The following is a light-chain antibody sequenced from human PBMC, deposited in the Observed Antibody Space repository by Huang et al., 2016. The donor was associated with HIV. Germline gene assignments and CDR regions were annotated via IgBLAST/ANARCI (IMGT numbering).Light chain of an antibody. Sequence: DIQMTQSPSSLSASVGDRVTITCRASQSISNYLNWYQHKPGKAPNLLIYAASSLQSGVPSRFNGSGSGTDFALTISSLQPEDFATYFCQQTYTTPDTFGQGTKLEIK. CDR1: QSISNY. CDR3: QQTYTTPDT. V-gene: IGKV1-39*01. CDR2: AAS. J-gene: IGKJ2*01.